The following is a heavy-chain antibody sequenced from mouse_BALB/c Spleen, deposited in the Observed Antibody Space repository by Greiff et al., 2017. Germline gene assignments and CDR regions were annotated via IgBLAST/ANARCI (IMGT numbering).Heavy chain of an antibody. Sequence: VKLMESGAELMKPGASVKISCKATGYTFSSYWIEWVKQRPGHGLEWIGEILPGSGSTNYNEKFKGKATFTADPSSNTAYMQLSSLTSEDSAVFYCARYYCGSSYDHWGQGTTRTVST. J-gene: IGHJ2*01. CDR3: ARYYCGSSYDH. D-gene: IGHD1-1*01. V-gene: IGHV1-9*01. CDR2: ILPGSGST. CDR1: GYTFSSYW.